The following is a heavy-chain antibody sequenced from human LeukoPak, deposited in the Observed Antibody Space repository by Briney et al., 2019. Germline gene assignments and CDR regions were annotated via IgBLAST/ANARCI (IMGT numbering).Heavy chain of an antibody. D-gene: IGHD3-10*01. CDR1: GFSVSYHY. CDR3: ARDSVGYYGPGDH. Sequence: GGSLRLSCAASGFSVSYHYMRWVRPAARRGLEWVSVIYSGGDTYYADSVKGRLTVFTDNSKTTLFLQMTTVRAEDTARYYCARDSVGYYGPGDHWGQGTLVTVSS. J-gene: IGHJ4*02. CDR2: IYSGGDT. V-gene: IGHV3-66*01.